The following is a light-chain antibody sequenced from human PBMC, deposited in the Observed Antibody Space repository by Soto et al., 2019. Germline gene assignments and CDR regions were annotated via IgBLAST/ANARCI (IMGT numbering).Light chain of an antibody. CDR2: LNSDGSH. J-gene: IGLJ3*02. V-gene: IGLV4-69*01. CDR3: QTWGTGTRGV. Sequence: QLELTQSPSASASLGASVKLTCTLSSGHSSYAIAWHQQQPEKGPRYLMKLNSDGSHSKGDGIPDRFSGSSSGAERYLTISSLQSEDEADYYCQTWGTGTRGVFGGGTKVTVL. CDR1: SGHSSYA.